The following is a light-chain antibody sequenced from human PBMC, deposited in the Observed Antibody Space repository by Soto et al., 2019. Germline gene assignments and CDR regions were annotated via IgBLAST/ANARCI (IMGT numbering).Light chain of an antibody. V-gene: IGKV3-20*01. CDR1: QSVSSSY. Sequence: EIVLTQSPGTLSLSPGERATLSCRASQSVSSSYLAWYQQKTGQDPRLLIYGASSRATGIPDRFSGSGSGTDFTLTISRLEPEDVAVYYCQQYEISPWTFGQGTKVEIK. J-gene: IGKJ1*01. CDR2: GAS. CDR3: QQYEISPWT.